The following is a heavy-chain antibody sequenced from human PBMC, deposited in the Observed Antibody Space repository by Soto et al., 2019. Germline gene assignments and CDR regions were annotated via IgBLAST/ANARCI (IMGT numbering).Heavy chain of an antibody. D-gene: IGHD3-9*01. V-gene: IGHV1-69*13. J-gene: IGHJ5*02. Sequence: ASVKVSCKASGGTFSSYAISWVRQAPGQGLEWMGGIIPIFGTANYAQKFQGRVTITADESTSTAYMELSSLRSEDTAVYCCARAHDILTGYSWFDPWGQGTLVTVSS. CDR1: GGTFSSYA. CDR3: ARAHDILTGYSWFDP. CDR2: IIPIFGTA.